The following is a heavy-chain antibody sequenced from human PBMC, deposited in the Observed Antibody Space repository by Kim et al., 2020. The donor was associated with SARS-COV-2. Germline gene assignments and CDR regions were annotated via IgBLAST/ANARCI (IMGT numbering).Heavy chain of an antibody. V-gene: IGHV3-23*01. CDR2: ISGSGGST. Sequence: GGSLRLSCAASGFTFSSYAMSWVRQAPGKGLEWVSAISGSGGSTYYADSVKGRFTISRDNSKNTLYLQMNSLRAEDTAVYYCAKIWAFLSDSSGYYPDWGQGTLVTVSS. CDR3: AKIWAFLSDSSGYYPD. J-gene: IGHJ4*02. D-gene: IGHD3-22*01. CDR1: GFTFSSYA.